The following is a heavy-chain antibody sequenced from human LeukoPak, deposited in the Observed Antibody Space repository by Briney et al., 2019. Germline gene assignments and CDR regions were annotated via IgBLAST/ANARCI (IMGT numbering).Heavy chain of an antibody. Sequence: GGSLRLSCAASGFTFSNYYLAWIRQAPGKGLEWLSFISARGDRIYQLDSVKGRFTISRDNAKNTLNLQMVRLRADDTAVYYCARALQDSSHHFSPGAFDFWGRGTLVTVSS. CDR1: GFTFSNYY. D-gene: IGHD3-22*01. CDR3: ARALQDSSHHFSPGAFDF. V-gene: IGHV3-11*04. J-gene: IGHJ3*01. CDR2: ISARGDRI.